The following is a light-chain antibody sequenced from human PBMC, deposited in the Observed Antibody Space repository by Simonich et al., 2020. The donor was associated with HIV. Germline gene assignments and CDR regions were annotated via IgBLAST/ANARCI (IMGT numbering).Light chain of an antibody. CDR3: SSYSASSTRV. Sequence: QSALTQPASVSGSPGQSITISCTGTSSDVGGYNYVSWSQQHPGKAPKLMIYDVSKRPSGVSNRFSGSKSGNTASLTLSGLQAEDEAYYYCSSYSASSTRVFGGGTKLTVL. CDR1: SSDVGGYNY. CDR2: DVS. V-gene: IGLV2-14*01. J-gene: IGLJ3*02.